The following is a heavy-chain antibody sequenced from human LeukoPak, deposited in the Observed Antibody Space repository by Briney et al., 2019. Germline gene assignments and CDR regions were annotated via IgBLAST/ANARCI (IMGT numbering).Heavy chain of an antibody. V-gene: IGHV3-23*01. CDR2: ISGSGGST. J-gene: IGHJ4*02. CDR1: GLTVSSYS. CDR3: ARDSPDYGGKGFDY. Sequence: PGGSLRLSCVASGLTVSSYSMSWVRQAPGKGLEWVSAISGSGGSTYYADSVKGRFTISRDNSKNSLYLQMNSLRAEDTAIYYCARDSPDYGGKGFDYWGQGTLVTVSS. D-gene: IGHD4-23*01.